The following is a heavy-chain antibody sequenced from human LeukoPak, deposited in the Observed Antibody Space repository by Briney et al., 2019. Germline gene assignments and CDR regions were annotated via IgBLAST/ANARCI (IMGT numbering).Heavy chain of an antibody. J-gene: IGHJ4*02. CDR3: AKDRGGYDGFVDY. CDR1: GFTFSSYT. CDR2: ISGSGGST. V-gene: IGHV3-23*01. Sequence: QPGRSLRLSCAASGFTFSSYTMSWVRQAPGKGLEWVSAISGSGGSTYYADSMKGRFTISRDNSKNTLYLQMNSLRAEDTAVYYCAKDRGGYDGFVDYWGQGTLVTVSS. D-gene: IGHD5-12*01.